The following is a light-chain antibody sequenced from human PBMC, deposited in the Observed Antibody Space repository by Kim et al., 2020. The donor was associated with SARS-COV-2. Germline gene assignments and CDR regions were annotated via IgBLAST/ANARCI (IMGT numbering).Light chain of an antibody. Sequence: PGERATLSCRASHTISSNYLAWYQQKPGQAPRLLIYGASNRATGIPDRVSGSGSGTDFTLTISRLEPEDVAVYFCQQYGSSPPWTFGQGTKVDIK. J-gene: IGKJ1*01. CDR1: HTISSNY. V-gene: IGKV3-20*01. CDR2: GAS. CDR3: QQYGSSPPWT.